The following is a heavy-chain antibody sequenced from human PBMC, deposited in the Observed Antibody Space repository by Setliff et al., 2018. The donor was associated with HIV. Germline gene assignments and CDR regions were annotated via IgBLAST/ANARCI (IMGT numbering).Heavy chain of an antibody. Sequence: SETLSLTCTVYGGSISSSNFYWVWIRQSPGKGLEWIGSIYYTGTTNYNPSLKSRVTISVDTSKNQFSLKLTSVSAADTAVYYCARVLWGNPRDWGQGTLVTVSS. CDR1: GGSISSSNFY. CDR2: IYYTGTT. CDR3: ARVLWGNPRD. J-gene: IGHJ4*02. V-gene: IGHV4-39*07. D-gene: IGHD7-27*01.